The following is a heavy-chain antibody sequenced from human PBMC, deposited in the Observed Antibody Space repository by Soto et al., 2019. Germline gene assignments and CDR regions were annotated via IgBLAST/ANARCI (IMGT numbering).Heavy chain of an antibody. J-gene: IGHJ4*02. Sequence: ASVKVSCKASGYTFTSYGISWVRQAPGQGLEWMGWISAYNGNTNYAQKLQGRVTMTTDTSTSTAYMELWSLRSDDTAVYYCARDLNIVVVPAATQRFDYRGQGTPATVST. CDR1: GYTFTSYG. D-gene: IGHD2-2*01. V-gene: IGHV1-18*01. CDR3: ARDLNIVVVPAATQRFDY. CDR2: ISAYNGNT.